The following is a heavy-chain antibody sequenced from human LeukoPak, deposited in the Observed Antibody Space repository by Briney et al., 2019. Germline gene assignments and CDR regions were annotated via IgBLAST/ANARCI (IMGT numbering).Heavy chain of an antibody. D-gene: IGHD3-10*01. V-gene: IGHV3-30*04. Sequence: PGRSLRLSCAASGFTFSIHAMHWVRQAPGKGLDWEAVISYDGSNKYYADSVKGRFTISRDNSKNPLYPKMNSLRAEDTAVYYCARDRASWFEEYAYYVDYWGQGTLFNVSS. CDR2: ISYDGSNK. CDR3: ARDRASWFEEYAYYVDY. J-gene: IGHJ4*02. CDR1: GFTFSIHA.